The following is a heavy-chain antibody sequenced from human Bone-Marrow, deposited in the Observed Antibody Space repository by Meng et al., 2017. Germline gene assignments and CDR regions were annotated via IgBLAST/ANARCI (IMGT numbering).Heavy chain of an antibody. J-gene: IGHJ4*02. D-gene: IGHD3-22*01. V-gene: IGHV3-23*01. CDR3: AKDRDNYYDSSGYYCAY. CDR2: ISGSGGST. CDR1: GFTFSSYA. Sequence: GGSLRLSCAASGFTFSSYAMSWVRQAPGKGLEWVSAISGSGGSTYYADSVKGRFTISRDNSKNTLYLQMNSLRAEDTAVYYCAKDRDNYYDSSGYYCAYWGQGTLVTVSS.